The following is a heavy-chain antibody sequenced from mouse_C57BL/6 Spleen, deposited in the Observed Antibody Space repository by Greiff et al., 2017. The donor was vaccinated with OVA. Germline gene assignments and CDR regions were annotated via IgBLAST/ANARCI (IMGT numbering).Heavy chain of an antibody. J-gene: IGHJ3*01. CDR2: ISYSGST. V-gene: IGHV3-1*01. Sequence: VQLKESGPGMVKPSQSLSLTCTVTGYSITSGYDWHWIRHFPGNKLEWMGYISYSGSTNYNPSLKSRISITHDTSKNHFFLKLNSVTTEDTATYYCARGNGYDGFAYWGQGTLVTVSA. CDR1: GYSITSGYD. D-gene: IGHD2-2*01. CDR3: ARGNGYDGFAY.